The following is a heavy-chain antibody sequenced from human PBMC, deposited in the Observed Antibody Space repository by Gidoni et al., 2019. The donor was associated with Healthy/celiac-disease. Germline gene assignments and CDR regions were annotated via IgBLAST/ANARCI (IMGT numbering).Heavy chain of an antibody. CDR1: GGSISSGGYY. D-gene: IGHD3-3*01. CDR3: ASQNYDFWSGPSGPQYYFDY. V-gene: IGHV4-31*03. CDR2: IYYSGST. J-gene: IGHJ4*02. Sequence: QVQLQESGPGLVKPSQTLSLTCTVSGGSISSGGYYWSWIRQHPGKGLEWSGYIYYSGSTYYNPSLKSRVTISVDTSKNQFSLKLSSVTAADTAVYYCASQNYDFWSGPSGPQYYFDYWGQGTLVTVSS.